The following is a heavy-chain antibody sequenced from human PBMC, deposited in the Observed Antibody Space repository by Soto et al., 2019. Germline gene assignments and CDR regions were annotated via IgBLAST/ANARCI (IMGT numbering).Heavy chain of an antibody. V-gene: IGHV1-3*01. J-gene: IGHJ6*02. D-gene: IGHD4-17*01. CDR1: GYTFTSYA. Sequence: ASVKVSCKASGYTFTSYAMHWVRQAPGQRLEWMGWINAGNGNTKYSQKFQGRVTITRDTSASTAYMELSSLRSEDTAVYYCVKDFQAGDYGDPNFSFSGMDVWGQGTTVTVSS. CDR2: INAGNGNT. CDR3: VKDFQAGDYGDPNFSFSGMDV.